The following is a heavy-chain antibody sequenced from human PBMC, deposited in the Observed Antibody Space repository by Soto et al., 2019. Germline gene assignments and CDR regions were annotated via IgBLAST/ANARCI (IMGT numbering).Heavy chain of an antibody. CDR1: GFTFSSYA. V-gene: IGHV3-23*01. CDR2: ISGSGGST. D-gene: IGHD1-26*01. Sequence: GGSLRLSCAASGFTFSSYAMSWVRQAPGKGLEWVSAISGSGGSTYYADSVKGRFTISRDNSKNTLYLQMNSLRAEDTAVYYCAKAPRGWELVFPFDYWGQGTLVTVSS. CDR3: AKAPRGWELVFPFDY. J-gene: IGHJ4*02.